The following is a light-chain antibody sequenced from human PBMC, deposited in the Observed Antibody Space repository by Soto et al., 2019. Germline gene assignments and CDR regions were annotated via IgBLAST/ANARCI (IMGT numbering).Light chain of an antibody. J-gene: IGLJ2*01. Sequence: HSVLTQPPSVSAAPGQKVTISSSGSSSNIGNNYVSWYQQLPGTAPKLLIYDNNKRPSGIPDRFSGSKSVTSGTLDITGLPTGDEADDYFATWDGSLPAEVFGGGTKLTVL. CDR1: SSNIGNNY. CDR2: DNN. CDR3: ATWDGSLPAEV. V-gene: IGLV1-51*01.